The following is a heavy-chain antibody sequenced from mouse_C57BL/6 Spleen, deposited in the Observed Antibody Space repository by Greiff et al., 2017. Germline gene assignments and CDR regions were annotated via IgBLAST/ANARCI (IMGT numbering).Heavy chain of an antibody. V-gene: IGHV3-6*01. J-gene: IGHJ4*01. CDR1: GYSITSGYY. CDR3: AREGDLLLMDY. CDR2: ISYDGSN. Sequence: VQLQQSGPGLVKPSQSLSLTCSVTGYSITSGYYWNWIRQFPGNKLEWMGYISYDGSNNYNPSLKNRISITRDTSKNQFFLKLNSVTTEDTATYYCAREGDLLLMDYWGQGTSVTVSS. D-gene: IGHD1-1*01.